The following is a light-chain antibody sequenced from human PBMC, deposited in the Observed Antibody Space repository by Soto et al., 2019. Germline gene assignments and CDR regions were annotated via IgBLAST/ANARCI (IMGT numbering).Light chain of an antibody. CDR1: QSISNN. CDR2: GAS. Sequence: DIVMTQSPATLSVSPGERATLSCRASQSISNNLVWYQQKPGQAPRLLIYGASTRATGIPARFSGSGSGTDFTLTISSLQSEDFSFFYCQQKSDWPPLTFGGGTKVEIK. CDR3: QQKSDWPPLT. J-gene: IGKJ4*01. V-gene: IGKV3-15*01.